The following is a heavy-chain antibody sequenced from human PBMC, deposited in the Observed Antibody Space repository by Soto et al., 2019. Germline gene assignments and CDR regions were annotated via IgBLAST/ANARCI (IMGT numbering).Heavy chain of an antibody. CDR1: GYTFNSYG. V-gene: IGHV1-18*01. D-gene: IGHD2-15*01. Sequence: QVQLVQSGAEVKKPGASVKVSCTASGYTFNSYGISWVRQAPGQGLEWMGWISAYNGNTNYAQKFQGRVTMTTDTSTSTAYMELRSLISDATAVYYCARALYCSGGSCRGDYWGQGTLVTVSS. J-gene: IGHJ4*02. CDR2: ISAYNGNT. CDR3: ARALYCSGGSCRGDY.